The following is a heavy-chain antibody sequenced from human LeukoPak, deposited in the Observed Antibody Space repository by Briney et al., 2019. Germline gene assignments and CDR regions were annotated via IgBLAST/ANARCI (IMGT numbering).Heavy chain of an antibody. D-gene: IGHD2-2*01. J-gene: IGHJ4*02. CDR2: IKSKTDGGTT. CDR1: GFTFSNAW. CDR3: TTNYCSSTSCNFDY. V-gene: IGHV3-15*01. Sequence: GGSLRLSCAASGFTFSNAWMSWVRQAPGKGLEWVGRIKSKTDGGTTDYAAPVKGRFTISRDHSKNTLYLQMNSLKTEDTAVYYCTTNYCSSTSCNFDYWGQGTLVTVSS.